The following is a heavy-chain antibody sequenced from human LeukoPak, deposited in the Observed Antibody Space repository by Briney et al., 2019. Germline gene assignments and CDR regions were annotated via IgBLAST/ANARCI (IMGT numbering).Heavy chain of an antibody. CDR2: IYHSGST. CDR3: ARDRGDSDAFDI. D-gene: IGHD2-21*02. J-gene: IGHJ3*02. V-gene: IGHV4-30-2*01. CDR1: GGSISSGGYS. Sequence: PSQTLSLTCAVSGGSISSGGYSWSWIRQPPGKGLEWIGYIYHSGSTYYNPSLKSRVTISVDRSKNQFSLKLSSVTAADTAVYYCARDRGDSDAFDIWGQGTMVTVSS.